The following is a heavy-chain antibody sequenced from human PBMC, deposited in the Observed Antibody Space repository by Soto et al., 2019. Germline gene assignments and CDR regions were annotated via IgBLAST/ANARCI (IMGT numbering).Heavy chain of an antibody. Sequence: LQLQESGPGLVKPSETLSLTCTVSGGSISSSDFYWGWLRQPPGKGLDFIGSMYYSGTTYYNPSLKNRITISVDTSKNQFSLKLISVTAADTAVYYCAVVDSTGNWFDPWGQGALVTASS. CDR2: MYYSGTT. J-gene: IGHJ5*02. CDR1: GGSISSSDFY. V-gene: IGHV4-39*01. CDR3: AVVDSTGNWFDP. D-gene: IGHD3-22*01.